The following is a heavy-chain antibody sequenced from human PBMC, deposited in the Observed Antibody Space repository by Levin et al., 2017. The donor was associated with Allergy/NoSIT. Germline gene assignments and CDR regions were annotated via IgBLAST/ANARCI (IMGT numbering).Heavy chain of an antibody. V-gene: IGHV3-30*04. CDR2: ISYDGTRE. J-gene: IGHJ4*02. CDR3: ARDVRYFDSSGSRLDY. D-gene: IGHD3-22*01. Sequence: GESLKISCAASGFTFSDYAMHWVRQAPGKGLEWVAAISYDGTREFYADSVKGRFTISRDNSKNTLSLQMNNLRVEETALYYCARDVRYFDSSGSRLDYWGQGTLVTVSS. CDR1: GFTFSDYA.